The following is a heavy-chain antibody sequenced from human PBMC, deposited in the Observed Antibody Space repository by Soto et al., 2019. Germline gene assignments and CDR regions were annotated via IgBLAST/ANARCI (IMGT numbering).Heavy chain of an antibody. Sequence: EVQLLESGGDLVQPGGSLRLSCAASGFTFSSYAMTWVRQAPGKGLEWVSGISGSGGSTYYADSVMGRFTISRDNSKNTMYLQMNSLRAEDTAVYYCAKGVRSYYYYGMDVWGQGTTVTVSS. V-gene: IGHV3-23*01. CDR2: ISGSGGST. CDR3: AKGVRSYYYYGMDV. CDR1: GFTFSSYA. J-gene: IGHJ6*02. D-gene: IGHD3-22*01.